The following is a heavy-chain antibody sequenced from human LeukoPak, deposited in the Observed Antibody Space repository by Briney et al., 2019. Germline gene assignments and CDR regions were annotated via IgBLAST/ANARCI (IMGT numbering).Heavy chain of an antibody. J-gene: IGHJ5*02. V-gene: IGHV3-7*01. CDR1: GFTFSNYW. CDR2: MKGDGSEK. D-gene: IGHD6-13*01. CDR3: APAAGTSDYNWFDP. Sequence: GGSLRLSCAASGFTFSNYWMSWVRQAPGKGLEWVANMKGDGSEKHYVDSMKGRFTISRDNAKNSLYLQMNSLTAEDTAVYYCAPAAGTSDYNWFDPWGQGTLVTVSS.